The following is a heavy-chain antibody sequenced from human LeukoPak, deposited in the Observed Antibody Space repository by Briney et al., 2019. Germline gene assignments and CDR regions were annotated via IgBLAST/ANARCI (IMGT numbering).Heavy chain of an antibody. CDR2: ISSSSSTI. CDR3: ARGLMTADY. V-gene: IGHV3-48*01. Sequence: GGSLRLSCAASGFTFSSYSMNWVRQAPGKGLEWVSYISSSSSTIYYADSVKGRFTISRDNAKNSLYLQMNSLRAEDTAVYYCARGLMTADYWGQGTLVTVSS. CDR1: GFTFSSYS. D-gene: IGHD3-16*01. J-gene: IGHJ4*02.